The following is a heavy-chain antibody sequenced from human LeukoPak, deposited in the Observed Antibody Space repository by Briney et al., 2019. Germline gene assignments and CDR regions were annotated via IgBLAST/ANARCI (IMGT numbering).Heavy chain of an antibody. CDR2: INHSGST. J-gene: IGHJ6*03. D-gene: IGHD4-11*01. V-gene: IGHV4-34*01. CDR3: ARGSITYYYYYMDV. CDR1: GGSFSDYD. Sequence: SETLSLTCAVYGGSFSDYDWSWIRQPPGKGLEWIGEINHSGSTNYNPSLKSRVTISVDTSKNQFSLKLSSVTAADTAVYYCARGSITYYYYYMDVWGKGTTVTVSS.